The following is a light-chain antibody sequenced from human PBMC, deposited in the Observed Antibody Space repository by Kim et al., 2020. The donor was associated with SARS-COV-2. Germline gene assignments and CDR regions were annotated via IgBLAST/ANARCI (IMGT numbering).Light chain of an antibody. CDR1: ELGDKN. CDR2: EDR. V-gene: IGLV3-1*01. CDR3: QAWDSSTVV. J-gene: IGLJ2*01. Sequence: SYELTQPPSVSVSPGQKAIITCSGNELGDKNVCXYQQKAGQSPVLVIYEDRKRPSGIPERVSGSNSGNTATLTISGTQAMDEADYYCQAWDSSTVVLGGG.